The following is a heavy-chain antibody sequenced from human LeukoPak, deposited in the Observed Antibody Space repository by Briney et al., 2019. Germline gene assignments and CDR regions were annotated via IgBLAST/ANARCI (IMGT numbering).Heavy chain of an antibody. CDR1: GGTFSSYA. CDR2: TILIFGTA. V-gene: IGHV1-69*05. D-gene: IGHD3-16*02. J-gene: IGHJ6*03. CDR3: ARYDYVWGSYRPRPYYMDV. Sequence: SVKVSCKASGGTFSSYAISWVRQAPGQGLEWMGGTILIFGTANYAQKFQGRVTITTDESTSTAYMELSSLRSEDTAVYYCARYDYVWGSYRPRPYYMDVWGKGTTVTVSS.